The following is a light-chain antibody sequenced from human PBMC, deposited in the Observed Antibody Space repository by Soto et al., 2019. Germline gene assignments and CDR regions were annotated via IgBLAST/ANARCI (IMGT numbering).Light chain of an antibody. Sequence: QSVLTQPASVSGSPGQSITISCTGTTSDIGDYNYVSWYQQHAGGAPKLMIYHVTNRPSGVSDRFSGSKSGNTASLTISGLQAEDEADYYCSSYTSSNTYVFGTGTKVTVL. V-gene: IGLV2-14*01. CDR1: TSDIGDYNY. J-gene: IGLJ1*01. CDR2: HVT. CDR3: SSYTSSNTYV.